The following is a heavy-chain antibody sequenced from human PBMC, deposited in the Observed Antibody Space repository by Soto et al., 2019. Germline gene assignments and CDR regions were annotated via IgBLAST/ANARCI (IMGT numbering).Heavy chain of an antibody. J-gene: IGHJ4*02. CDR2: VFHTGTT. CDR1: GDSVSSPYY. V-gene: IGHV4-4*02. D-gene: IGHD6-19*01. CDR3: ARSAGWYAVHS. Sequence: QVQLQESGPGLVKPSGTLSLTCAVSGDSVSSPYYWRWVRQPPGKGLEWIGEVFHTGTTSYNPPLRTRVTISMDKSNNQLSLDLSSVTAADTAVYYCARSAGWYAVHSWGPGTLVIVSS.